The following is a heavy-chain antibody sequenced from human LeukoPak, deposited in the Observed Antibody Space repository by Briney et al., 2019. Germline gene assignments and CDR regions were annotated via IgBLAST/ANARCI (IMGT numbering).Heavy chain of an antibody. Sequence: GGSLRLSCAASGFTFSNFWMHWVRQAPGKGLVWVALIYGGGSFTRYADSAKGRFTISRDNAKNTVYLQMNSLRAEDTAVYYCVSFYETYWGRGTLVTVSS. J-gene: IGHJ4*02. CDR1: GFTFSNFW. CDR2: IYGGGSFT. CDR3: VSFYETY. V-gene: IGHV3-74*01. D-gene: IGHD2/OR15-2a*01.